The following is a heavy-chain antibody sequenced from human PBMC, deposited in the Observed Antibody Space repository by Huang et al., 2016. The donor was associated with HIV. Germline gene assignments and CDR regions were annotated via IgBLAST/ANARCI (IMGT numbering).Heavy chain of an antibody. J-gene: IGHJ3*01. D-gene: IGHD1-1*01. CDR2: RNSNSNP. V-gene: IGHV4-39*02. CDR1: GDSVASSYSY. CDR3: SRGPSTPATEL. Sequence: QVQLQESGQGLVKPSDTLSLTCIVSGDSVASSYSYWGWVRQPPGKGLEWMRSRNSNSNPYDKKYLKSKITISVHASKNHFSLNLKKVTAADTAVYYCSRGPSTPATELWGQGTMVTVSS.